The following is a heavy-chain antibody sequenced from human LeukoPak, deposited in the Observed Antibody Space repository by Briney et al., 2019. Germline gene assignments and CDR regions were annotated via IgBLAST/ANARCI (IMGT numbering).Heavy chain of an antibody. CDR3: ARLLLWFGEGNYYFDY. CDR2: INQDGSEK. Sequence: PGGSLRLSCAASGFTFSSYWMSWVRQAPGKGLEGVANINQDGSEKYYVDSVKGRFTISRDNAKNSLYLQMNSLRAEDTAVYYCARLLLWFGEGNYYFDYWGQGALVTVSS. J-gene: IGHJ4*02. CDR1: GFTFSSYW. D-gene: IGHD3-10*01. V-gene: IGHV3-7*03.